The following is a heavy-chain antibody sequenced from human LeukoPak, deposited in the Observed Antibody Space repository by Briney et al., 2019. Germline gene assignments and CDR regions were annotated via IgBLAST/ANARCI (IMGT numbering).Heavy chain of an antibody. J-gene: IGHJ4*02. Sequence: PGGSLRLSCAASGSTFSSYSMTWVRQAPGKGLEWVSSISSSSDYILYADAVKGRFTISRDNAKNSVYLQMNSLRDKDTAVYYCARGTNGLWDYWGQGTLVTVSS. CDR2: ISSSSDYI. D-gene: IGHD2-8*01. CDR3: ARGTNGLWDY. CDR1: GSTFSSYS. V-gene: IGHV3-21*01.